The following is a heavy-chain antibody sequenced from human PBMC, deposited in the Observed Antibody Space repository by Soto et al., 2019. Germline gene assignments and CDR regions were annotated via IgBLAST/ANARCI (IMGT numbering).Heavy chain of an antibody. V-gene: IGHV3-30*18. CDR1: GFTFSSYG. D-gene: IGHD6-13*01. Sequence: PGGSLRLSCAASGFTFSSYGMHWVRQAPGKGLEWVAVISYDGSNKYYADSVKGRFTISRDNSKNTLYLQMNSLRAEDTAVYYCAKDRSSWYFDPAGYWGQGTLVTVSS. CDR3: AKDRSSWYFDPAGY. CDR2: ISYDGSNK. J-gene: IGHJ4*02.